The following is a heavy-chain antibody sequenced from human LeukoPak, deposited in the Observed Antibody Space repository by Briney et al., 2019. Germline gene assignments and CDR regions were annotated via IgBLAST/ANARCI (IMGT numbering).Heavy chain of an antibody. Sequence: GASVKVSCKASGGTFISYAISWVRQAPGQGLEWMGGIIPIFGTANYAQKFQGRVTITADESTSTAYMELSSLRSEDTAVYYCARDCGSGSFCGLDPWGQGTLVTVSS. D-gene: IGHD3-10*01. CDR2: IIPIFGTA. J-gene: IGHJ5*02. V-gene: IGHV1-69*13. CDR1: GGTFISYA. CDR3: ARDCGSGSFCGLDP.